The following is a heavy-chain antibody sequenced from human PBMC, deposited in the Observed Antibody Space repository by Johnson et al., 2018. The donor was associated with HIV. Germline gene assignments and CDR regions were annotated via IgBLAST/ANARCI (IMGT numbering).Heavy chain of an antibody. CDR3: AREHSEVRYGSNTRGAFDI. D-gene: IGHD3-10*01. Sequence: VQLVESGGGLAQPAWSPRLSCAASQFTFSSHYMNCVRQAPGNAMELVGQVNPNGGSTYLIDSGKDRFNTSRDNAKNTLHLQMNSLRAEDTAVYYCAREHSEVRYGSNTRGAFDIWGQGTMVTVSS. V-gene: IGHV3-25*05. J-gene: IGHJ3*02. CDR1: QFTFSSHY. CDR2: VNPNGGST.